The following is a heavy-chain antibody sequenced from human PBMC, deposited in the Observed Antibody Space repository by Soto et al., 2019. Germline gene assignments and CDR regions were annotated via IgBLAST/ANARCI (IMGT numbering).Heavy chain of an antibody. V-gene: IGHV1-8*01. D-gene: IGHD3-22*01. CDR3: ATPFGSNYDSSGYLADDY. CDR1: GYTFTSYD. Sequence: ASVKVSCKASGYTFTSYDINWVRQATGQGLEWMGWMNPNSGNTGYAQKFQGRVTMTRNTSISTAYMELSSLRSEDTAVYYCATPFGSNYDSSGYLADDYWGQGTLVTVSS. CDR2: MNPNSGNT. J-gene: IGHJ4*02.